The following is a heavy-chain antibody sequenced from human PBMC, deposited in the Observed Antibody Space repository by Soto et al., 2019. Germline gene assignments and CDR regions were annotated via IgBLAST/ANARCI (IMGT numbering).Heavy chain of an antibody. Sequence: PGGSLRLSCAASGFTVGSNYMSWVRQAPGKGPEWVSVIYSGGSTYYADSVKGRFTISRDNSKNTLYLQMNSLRAEDTAVYYCARDLRYGDYVGWGQGTLVTVSS. D-gene: IGHD4-17*01. J-gene: IGHJ4*02. CDR1: GFTVGSNY. CDR3: ARDLRYGDYVG. V-gene: IGHV3-53*01. CDR2: IYSGGST.